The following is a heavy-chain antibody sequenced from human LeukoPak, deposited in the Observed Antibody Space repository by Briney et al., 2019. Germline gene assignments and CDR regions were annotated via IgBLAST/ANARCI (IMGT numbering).Heavy chain of an antibody. V-gene: IGHV1-8*02. CDR3: ARLMGGGDDAFDI. Sequence: GASVKVSCKASGYTFTSYYMHWVRQATGQGLEWMGWMNPNSGNTGYAQKFQGRVTMTRNTSISTAYMGLSSLRSEDTAVYYCARLMGGGDDAFDIWGQGTMVTVSS. D-gene: IGHD2-21*01. CDR1: GYTFTSYY. J-gene: IGHJ3*02. CDR2: MNPNSGNT.